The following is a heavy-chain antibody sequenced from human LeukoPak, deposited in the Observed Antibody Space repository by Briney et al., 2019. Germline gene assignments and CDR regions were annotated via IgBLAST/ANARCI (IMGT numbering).Heavy chain of an antibody. CDR2: VNLQGSS. Sequence: SGTLSLTCGGPGGSISNTNWSTWVRQPPGKELQWIGEVNLQGSSNYNPSLKSLVAISLDKSENHIYLKLTSMTASEPLAYYCAREGGPYRPLDYWGQGTLVTVAS. V-gene: IGHV4-4*02. CDR3: AREGGPYRPLDY. CDR1: GGSISNTNW. J-gene: IGHJ4*02.